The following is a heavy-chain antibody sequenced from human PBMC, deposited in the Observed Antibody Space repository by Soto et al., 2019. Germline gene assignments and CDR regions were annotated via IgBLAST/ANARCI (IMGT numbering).Heavy chain of an antibody. V-gene: IGHV4-39*01. J-gene: IGHJ5*02. Sequence: SETLSLPCTVSGGSISSSSYYWGWIRQPPGKGLEWIGSIYYSGSTYYNPSLKSRVTISVDTSKNQFSLKLSSVTAADTAVYYCARHGPAGGDRYYDYIWGTDQWGQGTLVTVSS. D-gene: IGHD3-16*01. CDR2: IYYSGST. CDR3: ARHGPAGGDRYYDYIWGTDQ. CDR1: GGSISSSSYY.